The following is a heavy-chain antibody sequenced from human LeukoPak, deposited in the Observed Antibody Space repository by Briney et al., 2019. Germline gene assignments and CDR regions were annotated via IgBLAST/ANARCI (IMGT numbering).Heavy chain of an antibody. CDR1: GYTFTGYY. J-gene: IGHJ4*02. CDR2: INPNSGGT. CDR3: AKAGASAGCPRYYFYS. Sequence: ASVKVSCKASGYTFTGYYMHWVRQAPGQGLEWMGWINPNSGGTNYAQKFQGRVTMTRDTSINTAYMELSSLKYDDTDVFYCAKAGASAGCPRYYFYSWGQGTLVTVPS. V-gene: IGHV1-2*02. D-gene: IGHD6-13*01.